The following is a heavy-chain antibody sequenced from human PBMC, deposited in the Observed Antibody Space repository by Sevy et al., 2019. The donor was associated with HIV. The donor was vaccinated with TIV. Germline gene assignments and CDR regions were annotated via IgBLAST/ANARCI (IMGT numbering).Heavy chain of an antibody. CDR3: ARDQGELFDHQSALDAFDI. CDR2: ISDYNGNK. J-gene: IGHJ3*02. D-gene: IGHD3-10*02. Sequence: ASVKVSCKASGYTFTSYGISWVRQAPGQGLEWMGWISDYNGNKNYAQKLQGRVTMTTDTSTNTVYMELRSLGADDAAAYYCARDQGELFDHQSALDAFDIWGQGTMVTVSS. V-gene: IGHV1-18*01. CDR1: GYTFTSYG.